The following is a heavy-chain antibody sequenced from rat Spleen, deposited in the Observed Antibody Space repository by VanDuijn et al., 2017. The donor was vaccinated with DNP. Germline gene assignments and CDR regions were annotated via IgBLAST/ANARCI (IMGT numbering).Heavy chain of an antibody. CDR1: GFTFSNYW. CDR3: ARRTIRDYYNGGPFDY. CDR2: ISNTGDST. Sequence: EVQLVESGGGLVQPGRSLKLSCAASGFTFSNYWMTWIRQAPGKGLEWVASISNTGDSTYYSDSVKGRFSISRDNAKSTLYLQMDSLRSEDTATYYCARRTIRDYYNGGPFDYWGQGVMVTVSS. D-gene: IGHD1-1*01. V-gene: IGHV5-31*01. J-gene: IGHJ2*01.